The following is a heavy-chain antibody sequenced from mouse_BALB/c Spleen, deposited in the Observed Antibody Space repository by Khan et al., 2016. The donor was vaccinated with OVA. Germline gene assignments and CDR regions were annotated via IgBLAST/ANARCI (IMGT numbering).Heavy chain of an antibody. V-gene: IGHV1S22*01. CDR3: TRGGYYGESLFAY. CDR2: IYPGSGST. J-gene: IGHJ3*01. CDR1: GYTFTSYW. Sequence: LQQPGSELVRPGASVKLSCKASGYTFTSYWMHWVKQRHGPGLEWIGNIYPGSGSTNYDEMFKSKGTLTVDTSSSTAYMHLSSLTSEDTAVYYCTRGGYYGESLFAYWGQGTLVTVSA. D-gene: IGHD2-13*01.